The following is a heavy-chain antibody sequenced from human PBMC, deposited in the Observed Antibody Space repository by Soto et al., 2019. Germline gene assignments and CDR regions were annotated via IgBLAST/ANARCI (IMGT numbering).Heavy chain of an antibody. CDR3: ARASATIAAAAIFDY. CDR1: GGAISSSKW. V-gene: IGHV4-4*02. CDR2: IYQSGST. Sequence: QVQLQESGPGLVKPSGTLSLTCAVSGGAISSSKWWSWVRQPPGKGLEWIGGIYQSGSTNYNPSLESRVRMSVDKSRNQFSLKLTSVSAADTAVYYCARASATIAAAAIFDYWGQGTLVTVSS. D-gene: IGHD6-13*01. J-gene: IGHJ4*02.